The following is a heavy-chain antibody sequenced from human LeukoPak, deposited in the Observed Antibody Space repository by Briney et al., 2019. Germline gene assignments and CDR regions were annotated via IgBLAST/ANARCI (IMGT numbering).Heavy chain of an antibody. J-gene: IGHJ3*02. CDR1: GFTVSSNY. Sequence: GGSLRLSCAASGFTVSSNYMSWVRQAPGKGLEWVSVIYSGGSIYYADSVKGRFTISRDNSKNTLYLQMNSLRAEDTAVYYCARRPNYYDSSGYYGDDAFDIWGQGTMVTVSS. CDR3: ARRPNYYDSSGYYGDDAFDI. D-gene: IGHD3-22*01. CDR2: IYSGGSI. V-gene: IGHV3-53*01.